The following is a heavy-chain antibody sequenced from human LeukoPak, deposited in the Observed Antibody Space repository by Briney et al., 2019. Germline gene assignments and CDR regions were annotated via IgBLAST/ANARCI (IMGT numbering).Heavy chain of an antibody. D-gene: IGHD3-9*01. CDR3: AKQGGFDSLTNWFDP. CDR2: ISGSGGST. CDR1: GFTFSSYA. V-gene: IGHV3-23*01. Sequence: GGSLRLSCAASGFTFSSYAMSWVRQAPGKGLEWVSAISGSGGSTYYADSVKGRFTISRDNSKNTLYLQMNSLRAEDTAVYYCAKQGGFDSLTNWFDPWGQGTLVTVSS. J-gene: IGHJ5*02.